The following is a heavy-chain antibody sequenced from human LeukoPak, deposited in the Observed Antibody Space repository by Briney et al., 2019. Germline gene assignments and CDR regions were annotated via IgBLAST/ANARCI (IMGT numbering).Heavy chain of an antibody. J-gene: IGHJ4*02. V-gene: IGHV5-51*03. D-gene: IGHD3-9*01. CDR3: ARRGAVYDILTGYYPPYFDY. CDR1: GYSFTSYW. CDR2: IYPGDSDT. Sequence: PGESLRISCKGSGYSFTSYWIGWVRQMPGKGLEWMGIIYPGDSDTRYSPSFQSQVTISADKSISTAYLQWSSLKASDTAMYYCARRGAVYDILTGYYPPYFDYWGQGTLVTVSS.